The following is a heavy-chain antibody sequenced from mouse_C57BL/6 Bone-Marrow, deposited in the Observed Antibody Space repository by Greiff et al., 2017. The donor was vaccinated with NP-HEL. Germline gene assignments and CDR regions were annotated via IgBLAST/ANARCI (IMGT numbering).Heavy chain of an antibody. Sequence: VQRVESGAELVKPGASVKMSCKASGYTFTSYWITWVKQRPGQGLEWIGDIYPGSGSTNYNEKFKSKATLTVDTSSSTAYMQLSSLTSEDSAVYYCRYDGYYGFYYFDYWGQGTTLTVSS. J-gene: IGHJ2*01. D-gene: IGHD2-3*01. V-gene: IGHV1-55*01. CDR2: IYPGSGST. CDR3: RYDGYYGFYYFDY. CDR1: GYTFTSYW.